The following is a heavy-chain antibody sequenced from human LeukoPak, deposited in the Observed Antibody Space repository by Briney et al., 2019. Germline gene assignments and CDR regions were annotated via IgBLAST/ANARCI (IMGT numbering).Heavy chain of an antibody. Sequence: GGSLRLSCAASGFTVSRHYMSWVRQAPGKGLEWVSVIYRGGSTHYAGSVEGRFTISRDKSKNTVYLQLNSLRAEDTAVYYCARYPDYGDPYWYFDLWGRGTLVTVSS. V-gene: IGHV3-53*01. J-gene: IGHJ2*01. CDR2: IYRGGST. CDR1: GFTVSRHY. CDR3: ARYPDYGDPYWYFDL. D-gene: IGHD4-17*01.